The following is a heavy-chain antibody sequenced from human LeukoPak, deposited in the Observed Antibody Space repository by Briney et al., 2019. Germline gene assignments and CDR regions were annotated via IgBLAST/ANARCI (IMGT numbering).Heavy chain of an antibody. CDR3: ARRPPKRGDFDY. CDR1: GYTFTGYY. Sequence: ASVKVSCKASGYTFTGYYMHWVRQAPGQGLEWMGWINPNSGGTNYAQKFHGRVTMTRDTSISTAYMELSRLRSDDTAVYYCARRPPKRGDFDYWGQGTLVTVSS. J-gene: IGHJ4*02. V-gene: IGHV1-2*02. D-gene: IGHD3-16*01. CDR2: INPNSGGT.